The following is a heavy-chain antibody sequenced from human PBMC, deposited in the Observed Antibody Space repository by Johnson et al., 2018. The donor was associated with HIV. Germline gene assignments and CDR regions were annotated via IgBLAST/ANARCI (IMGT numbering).Heavy chain of an antibody. CDR1: GFTFDDYT. CDR3: AKGALEWELLAGDAFDI. V-gene: IGHV3-43*01. Sequence: VQLVESGGGVLRPGGSLRLSCAASGFTFDDYTMHWVRQAPGKGLEWVSLISWDGGSTYYADSVKGRFTISRDNSKNSLYLQMNSLRTEDTALYYCAKGALEWELLAGDAFDIWGQGTMVTVSS. J-gene: IGHJ3*02. D-gene: IGHD1-26*01. CDR2: ISWDGGST.